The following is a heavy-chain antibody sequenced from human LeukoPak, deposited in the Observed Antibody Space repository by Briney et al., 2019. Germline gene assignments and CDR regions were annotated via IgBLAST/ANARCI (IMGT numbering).Heavy chain of an antibody. J-gene: IGHJ6*02. CDR1: GYTFTSYD. D-gene: IGHD2-2*02. V-gene: IGHV1-8*01. Sequence: ASVKVSCKASGYTFTSYDINWVRQATGQGLEWMGWMNPNSGNTGYAQKFQGRVTMTRNTSISTAYMELSSLRSEDTAVYYCARFIVVVPAAIVGDGGYYYYGMDVWGQGTTVTVSS. CDR2: MNPNSGNT. CDR3: ARFIVVVPAAIVGDGGYYYYGMDV.